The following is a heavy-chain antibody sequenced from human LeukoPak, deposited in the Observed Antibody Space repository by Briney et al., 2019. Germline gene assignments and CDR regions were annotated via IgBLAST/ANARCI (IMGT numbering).Heavy chain of an antibody. CDR1: GFTFSSYW. D-gene: IGHD3-10*01. Sequence: PGGSLRLSRAASGFTFSSYWMSWVRQAPGKGLEWVANIKQDGSEKYYVDSVKGRFTISRDNAKNSLYLQMNSLRAEDTAVYYCASVYYYGSGSYYRWYYFDYWGQGTLVTVSS. CDR3: ASVYYYGSGSYYRWYYFDY. V-gene: IGHV3-7*01. J-gene: IGHJ4*02. CDR2: IKQDGSEK.